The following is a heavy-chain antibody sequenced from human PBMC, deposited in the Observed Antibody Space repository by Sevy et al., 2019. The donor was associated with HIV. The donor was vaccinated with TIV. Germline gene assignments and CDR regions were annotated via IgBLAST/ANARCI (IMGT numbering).Heavy chain of an antibody. CDR2: MNEDGSVT. CDR1: GFSITSYW. CDR3: GKDFGGPTDY. J-gene: IGHJ4*02. Sequence: GGSLRLSCAGSGFSITSYWMNWVRQAPGKGLGWVSRMNEDGSVTNHADSVRGRSTISKDNAKNTLYLQMNSLRVEETAVYYGGKDFGGPTDYWGQGTLVTVSS. V-gene: IGHV3-74*01. D-gene: IGHD3-16*01.